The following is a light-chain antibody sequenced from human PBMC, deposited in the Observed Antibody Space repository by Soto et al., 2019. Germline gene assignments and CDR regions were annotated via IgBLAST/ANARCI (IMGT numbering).Light chain of an antibody. CDR3: YSYAGIDTFDV. CDR2: DVT. J-gene: IGLJ1*01. V-gene: IGLV2-11*01. CDR1: SSDVGGYNR. Sequence: QSVLTQPRSVSGSPGRSVTISCTGTSSDVGGYNRVSWYQQLPGKAPKLIIYDVTERSSGVPDRFSGSKSGNTASLAISGLQTEDEADYYCYSYAGIDTFDVFGHGTKVTVL.